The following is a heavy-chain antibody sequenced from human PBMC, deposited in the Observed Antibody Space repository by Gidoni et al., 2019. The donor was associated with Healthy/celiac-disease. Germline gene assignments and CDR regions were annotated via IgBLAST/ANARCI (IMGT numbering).Heavy chain of an antibody. CDR1: GFTFSRYW. CDR2: IKQDGSEK. D-gene: IGHD3-22*01. V-gene: IGHV3-7*01. J-gene: IGHJ6*02. CDR3: ARAFDDSSGYYYYYYYGMDV. Sequence: EVQLVESGGGLVQPGGSLRLSCAAAGFTFSRYWLSWVRQAPGKGLEWVANIKQDGSEKYYVDSVKGRFTISRDNAKNSLYLQMNSLRAEDTAVYYCARAFDDSSGYYYYYYYGMDVWGQGTTVTVSS.